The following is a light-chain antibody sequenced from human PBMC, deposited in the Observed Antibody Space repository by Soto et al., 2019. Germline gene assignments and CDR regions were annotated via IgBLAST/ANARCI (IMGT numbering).Light chain of an antibody. J-gene: IGKJ1*01. Sequence: IQMTQSPSTLSASVGDRVTITCRASQSISSWLALYQQKPGKGPKLLIYDGSRLESGVPSRFGGSGSGTEFTLTISSLQPYDFATYYCQQYNSFTWTFGQGTKVDIK. V-gene: IGKV1-5*01. CDR1: QSISSW. CDR2: DGS. CDR3: QQYNSFTWT.